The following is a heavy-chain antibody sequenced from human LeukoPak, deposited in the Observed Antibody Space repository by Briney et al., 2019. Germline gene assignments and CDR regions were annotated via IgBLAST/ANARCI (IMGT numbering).Heavy chain of an antibody. V-gene: IGHV4-61*02. CDR1: GGSISSGSYF. Sequence: SETLSLTCTVSGGSISSGSYFWSWIRQPAGKGLEWIGRIYTSGSTNYNPSLKSRVTISVDTSKNQFSLKLSSVTAADTAVYFCARDSRGYSSSSYFDLWGRGTLVIVSS. CDR2: IYTSGST. J-gene: IGHJ2*01. D-gene: IGHD6-6*01. CDR3: ARDSRGYSSSSYFDL.